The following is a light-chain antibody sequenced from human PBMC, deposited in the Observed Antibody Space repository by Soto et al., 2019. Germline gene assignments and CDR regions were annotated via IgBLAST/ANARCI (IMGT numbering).Light chain of an antibody. CDR3: CSYATSRTLV. CDR1: SSDVGAYNL. CDR2: EGN. J-gene: IGLJ2*01. V-gene: IGLV2-23*01. Sequence: QSALTQPASVSGSPGESITISCTGTSSDVGAYNLVTWYQQHPGRVPRLILYEGNKRPSGVSSRFSASKSGNTASLTISGLQADEDADYFCCSYATSRTLVFGGGTKVTVL.